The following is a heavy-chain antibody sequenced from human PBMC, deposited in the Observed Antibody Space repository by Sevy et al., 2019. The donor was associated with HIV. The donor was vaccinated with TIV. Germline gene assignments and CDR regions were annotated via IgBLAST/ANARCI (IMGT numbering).Heavy chain of an antibody. CDR1: GFSFRDYA. V-gene: IGHV3-30*04. Sequence: GESLKISCVASGFSFRDYALHWVRQGPGKGLEWVAVVSFDGGNKYYPDSVKGRFTVSRDNSKNTLFLQMDSLRGEDTAVYYCARGPYSSGLRFDYWGQGTLVTVSS. D-gene: IGHD6-19*01. CDR3: ARGPYSSGLRFDY. CDR2: VSFDGGNK. J-gene: IGHJ4*02.